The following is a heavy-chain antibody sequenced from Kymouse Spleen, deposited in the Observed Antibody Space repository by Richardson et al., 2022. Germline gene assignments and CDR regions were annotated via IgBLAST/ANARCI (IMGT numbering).Heavy chain of an antibody. CDR1: GGSISSSSYY. Sequence: QLQLQESGPGLVKPSETLSLTCTVSGGSISSSSYYWGWIRQPPGKGLEWIGSIYYSGSTYYNPSLKSRVTISVDTSKNQFSLKLSSVTAADTAVYYCARPHVDTAMVYFDYWGQGTLVTVSS. CDR3: ARPHVDTAMVYFDY. D-gene: IGHD5-18,IGHD5-18*01. V-gene: IGHV4-39*01. J-gene: IGHJ4*02. CDR2: IYYSGST.